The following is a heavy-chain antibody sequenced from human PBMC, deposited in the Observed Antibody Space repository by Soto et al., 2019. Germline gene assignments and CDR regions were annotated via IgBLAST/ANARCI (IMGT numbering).Heavy chain of an antibody. D-gene: IGHD6-19*01. CDR2: INHSGST. V-gene: IGHV4-34*01. CDR1: GGSFSGYY. CDR3: ARGGFSSGWYRALYDY. Sequence: QVQLQQWGAGLLKPSETLSLTCAVYGGSFSGYYWSWIRQPPGKGLEWMGEINHSGSTNYNPSLKSRVAISADSSKNHDSLVVSSVTAADTAVYYCARGGFSSGWYRALYDYWGQGNLVTVS. J-gene: IGHJ4*02.